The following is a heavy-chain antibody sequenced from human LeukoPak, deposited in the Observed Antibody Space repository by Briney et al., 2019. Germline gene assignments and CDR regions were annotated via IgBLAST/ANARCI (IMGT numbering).Heavy chain of an antibody. CDR3: ARVTGYSSGYYSYYFDY. Sequence: GGSLRLSCAASGFTFSSYAMHWVRQAPGKGLEWVAVISYDGSNKYYADSVKGRFTISRDNSKNTLYLQMNSLRAEDTAVYYCARVTGYSSGYYSYYFDYWGQGTLVTVSS. D-gene: IGHD3-22*01. CDR2: ISYDGSNK. J-gene: IGHJ4*02. V-gene: IGHV3-30-3*01. CDR1: GFTFSSYA.